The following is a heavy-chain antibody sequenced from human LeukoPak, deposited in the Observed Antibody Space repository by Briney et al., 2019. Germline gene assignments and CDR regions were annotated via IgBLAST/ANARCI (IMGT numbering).Heavy chain of an antibody. CDR3: ARVVRGVIHWFDP. CDR1: GFTVSSNY. CDR2: ICAGGST. J-gene: IGHJ5*02. D-gene: IGHD3-10*01. Sequence: SGKSLRLSCAASGFTVSSNYMSWVRQAPGKGLEWVSVICAGGSTYYADSVKGRFTISRDNSKNTLYLQMNSLRAEDTAVYYCARVVRGVIHWFDPWGQGTLVTVSS. V-gene: IGHV3-53*01.